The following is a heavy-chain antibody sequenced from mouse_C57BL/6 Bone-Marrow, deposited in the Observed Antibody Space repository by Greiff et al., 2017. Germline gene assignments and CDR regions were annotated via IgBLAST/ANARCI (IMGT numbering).Heavy chain of an antibody. D-gene: IGHD1-1*01. CDR2: IYPRSGNT. CDR3: ASGTYYGSSYVKAY. CDR1: GYTFTSYG. Sequence: VKLMESGAELARPGASVKLSCKASGYTFTSYGISWVKQRTGQGLEWIGEIYPRSGNTYYNEKFKGKATLTADKSSSTAYMELRSLTSEDSAVYFCASGTYYGSSYVKAYWGQGTLVTVSA. V-gene: IGHV1-81*01. J-gene: IGHJ3*01.